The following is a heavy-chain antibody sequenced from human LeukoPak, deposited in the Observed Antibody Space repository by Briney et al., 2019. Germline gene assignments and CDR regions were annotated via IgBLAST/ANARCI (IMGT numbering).Heavy chain of an antibody. Sequence: SETLSLTCTVSGGSISSYYWSWIRQPAGKGLEWIGRIYTSRSTNYNPSLKSRVTMSVDTSKNQFSLKLSSVAAADTAVYYCAREADSGSYINWFDPWGQGTLVTVSS. V-gene: IGHV4-4*07. CDR2: IYTSRST. J-gene: IGHJ5*02. CDR3: AREADSGSYINWFDP. D-gene: IGHD1-26*01. CDR1: GGSISSYY.